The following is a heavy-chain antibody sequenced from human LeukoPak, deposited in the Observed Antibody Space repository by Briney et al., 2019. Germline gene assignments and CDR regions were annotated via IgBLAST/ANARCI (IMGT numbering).Heavy chain of an antibody. CDR1: GFTFSSYA. CDR3: AKMPVSYSSGWSTFDY. Sequence: PGGSLRLSCAASGFTFSSYAMSWVRQTPGKGLEWVSGISGSGVSTYYADSVKGRFTISRDNSKNTLYLQMSTLRAEDTAIYYCAKMPVSYSSGWSTFDYWGQGTLVTVSS. D-gene: IGHD6-19*01. J-gene: IGHJ4*02. CDR2: ISGSGVST. V-gene: IGHV3-23*01.